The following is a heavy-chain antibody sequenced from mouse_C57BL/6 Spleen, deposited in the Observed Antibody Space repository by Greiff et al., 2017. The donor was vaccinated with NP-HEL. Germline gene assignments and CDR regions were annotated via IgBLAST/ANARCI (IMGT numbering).Heavy chain of an antibody. V-gene: IGHV14-2*01. J-gene: IGHJ2*01. Sequence: EVQLQQSGAELVKPGASVKLSCTASGFNIKDYYMHWVKQRPEQGLAWIGRIDPEDGEPKYAPKFQGKATITADPSSNTAYLQLSSRTSEDTAVYYCASTLITTVVATDYWGQGTTLTVSS. CDR3: ASTLITTVVATDY. CDR1: GFNIKDYY. D-gene: IGHD1-1*01. CDR2: IDPEDGEP.